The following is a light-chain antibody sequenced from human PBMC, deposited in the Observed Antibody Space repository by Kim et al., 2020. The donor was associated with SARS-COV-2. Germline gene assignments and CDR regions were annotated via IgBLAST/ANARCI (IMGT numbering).Light chain of an antibody. Sequence: ATINCKSSQGVLYSSNNKNYLAWYQHKLGQPPKLLIYWASTRESGVPDRFSGSGSGTDFTLTISSLQAEDVALYYCHQYYSTPWTFGQGTKVDIK. CDR3: HQYYSTPWT. CDR1: QGVLYSSNNKNY. V-gene: IGKV4-1*01. J-gene: IGKJ1*01. CDR2: WAS.